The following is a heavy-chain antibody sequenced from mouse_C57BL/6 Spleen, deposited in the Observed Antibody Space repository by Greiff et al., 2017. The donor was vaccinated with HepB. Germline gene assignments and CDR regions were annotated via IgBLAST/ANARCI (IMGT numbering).Heavy chain of an antibody. CDR1: GFSLTSYG. CDR3: ASHYYGSSSSYWYFDV. CDR2: IWRGGST. V-gene: IGHV2-5*01. J-gene: IGHJ1*03. D-gene: IGHD1-1*01. Sequence: VMLVESGPGLVQPSQRLSITCTVSGFSLTSYGVHWVRQSPGKGLEWLGVIWRGGSTDYNAAFMSRLSITKDNSKSQVFFKMNSLQADDTAIYYCASHYYGSSSSYWYFDVWGTGTTVTVSS.